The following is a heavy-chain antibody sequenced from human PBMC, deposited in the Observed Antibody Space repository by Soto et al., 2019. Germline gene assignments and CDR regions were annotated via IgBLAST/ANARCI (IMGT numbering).Heavy chain of an antibody. CDR1: GGSFSSYY. CDR2: INHSGST. D-gene: IGHD1-26*01. J-gene: IGHJ4*02. V-gene: IGHV4-34*01. Sequence: SDTLSLTCAVYGGSFSSYYWSWILQPTGKGLEWIGEINHSGSTNYNPSLKSRVTISVDTSKNQFSLKLSSVTAADTAVYYCARGGSGSYYRPPRDFDYWGQGTLVTVSS. CDR3: ARGGSGSYYRPPRDFDY.